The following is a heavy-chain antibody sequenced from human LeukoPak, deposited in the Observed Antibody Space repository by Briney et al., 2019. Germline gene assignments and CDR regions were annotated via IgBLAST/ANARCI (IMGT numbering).Heavy chain of an antibody. Sequence: GASVKVSCKASGGTFSSYDISWGRQAPGQGLEWMGGIIPIFGTANYAQKFQGRVTITTDESTSTAYMELSSLRSEDTAVYYCASYGRGQLNWFDPWGQGTLVTVSS. V-gene: IGHV1-69*05. CDR1: GGTFSSYD. CDR2: IIPIFGTA. D-gene: IGHD6-13*01. J-gene: IGHJ5*02. CDR3: ASYGRGQLNWFDP.